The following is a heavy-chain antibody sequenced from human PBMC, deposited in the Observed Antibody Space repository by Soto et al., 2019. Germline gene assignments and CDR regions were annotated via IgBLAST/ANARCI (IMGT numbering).Heavy chain of an antibody. CDR3: ARCRLAHQNWFAP. J-gene: IGHJ5*02. V-gene: IGHV1-8*01. CDR1: GYTFTSYD. Sequence: ASVKVSCKASGYTFTSYDINWVRQATGQGLEWMGWTNPNSGNTGYAQKFQGRVTMTRNTSISTAYMELSSLRSEDTAVYYCARCRLAHQNWFAPWAQGTLVTVSS. CDR2: TNPNSGNT. D-gene: IGHD2-2*01.